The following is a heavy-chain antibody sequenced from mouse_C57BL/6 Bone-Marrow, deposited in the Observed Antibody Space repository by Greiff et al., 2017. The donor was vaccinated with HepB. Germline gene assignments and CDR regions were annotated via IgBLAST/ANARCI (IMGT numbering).Heavy chain of an antibody. D-gene: IGHD1-1*01. Sequence: VQLKESGAELVKPGASVKLSCTASGFNIKDYYMHWVKQRTEQGLEWIGRIDPEDGETKYAPKFQGKATITADTSSNTAYLQLSSLTSDDTAVYYCARDYGSSYGYFDVWGTGTTVTVSS. CDR2: IDPEDGET. V-gene: IGHV14-2*01. CDR3: ARDYGSSYGYFDV. CDR1: GFNIKDYY. J-gene: IGHJ1*03.